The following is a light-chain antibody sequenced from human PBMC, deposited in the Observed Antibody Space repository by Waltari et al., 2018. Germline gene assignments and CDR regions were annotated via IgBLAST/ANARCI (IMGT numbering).Light chain of an antibody. J-gene: IGKJ4*01. CDR1: QGIRPY. CDR2: AAS. V-gene: IGKV1-9*01. Sequence: DIQLTQSPSFLSASVGDRVTITCRASQGIRPYLAWYQQEPGKAPKILIYAASTLQNGGPSRFSGSGSGTEFTLTISSLQPEDFATDYCQQLKSYPLVFGGGTKVEIK. CDR3: QQLKSYPLV.